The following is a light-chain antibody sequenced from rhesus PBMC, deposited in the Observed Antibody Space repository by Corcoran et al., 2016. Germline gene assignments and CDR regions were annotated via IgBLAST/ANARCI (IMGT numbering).Light chain of an antibody. CDR1: QSISSW. Sequence: DIQMTQSPSSLSASVGDTVTITCRASQSISSWLDWYQQKPGKAPKLLLSKASRLQSGVPSRFSGSGSGTDFTLTISSLQPEDFATYFCLQYSSLLTFGGGTKVEIK. CDR2: KAS. J-gene: IGKJ4*01. V-gene: IGKV1-22*01. CDR3: LQYSSLLT.